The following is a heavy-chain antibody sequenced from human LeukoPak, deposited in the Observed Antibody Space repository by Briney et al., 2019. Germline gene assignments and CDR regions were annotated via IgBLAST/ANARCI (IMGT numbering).Heavy chain of an antibody. CDR2: ISSSGSTI. J-gene: IGHJ4*02. V-gene: IGHV3-11*01. CDR3: ASREGYYYDSSGYLNY. CDR1: GFTFSDYY. Sequence: GGSLRLSCAASGFTFSDYYMSWFRQAPGKGLEWVSYISSSGSTIYYADPVKGRFTISRDNAKNSLYLQMNSLRAEDTAVYYCASREGYYYDSSGYLNYWGQGTLVTVSS. D-gene: IGHD3-22*01.